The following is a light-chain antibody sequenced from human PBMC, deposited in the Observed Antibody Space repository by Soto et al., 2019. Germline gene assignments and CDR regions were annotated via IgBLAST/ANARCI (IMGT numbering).Light chain of an antibody. J-gene: IGKJ1*01. CDR3: QHYNSYPEA. V-gene: IGKV1-5*03. Sequence: DIQMTQYPSTLSVSVGDRVTITCGASQTISSWLAWYQQKPGKAPKLLIYKASTLKSGVPSRFSGSGSGTEFTLTISSLQPDDFATYYCQHYNSYPEAFGQGTQVDIK. CDR1: QTISSW. CDR2: KAS.